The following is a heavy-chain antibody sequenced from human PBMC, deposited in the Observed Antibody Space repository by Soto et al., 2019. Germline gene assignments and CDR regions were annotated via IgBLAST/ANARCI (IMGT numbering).Heavy chain of an antibody. J-gene: IGHJ6*03. CDR3: ARGPPGAEWLLRPNYMDV. V-gene: IGHV3-66*01. Sequence: GGSLRLSCAASGFTVSSNYMSWVRQAPGKGLEWVSVIYSGGSTYYADSVKGRFTISRDNSKNTLYLQMNSLRAEDTAVYYCARGPPGAEWLLRPNYMDVWGKGTTVTVS. CDR2: IYSGGST. D-gene: IGHD3-3*01. CDR1: GFTVSSNY.